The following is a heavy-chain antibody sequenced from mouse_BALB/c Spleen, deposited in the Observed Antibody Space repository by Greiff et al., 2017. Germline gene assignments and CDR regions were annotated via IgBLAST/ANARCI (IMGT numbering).Heavy chain of an antibody. D-gene: IGHD2-4*01. CDR3: AREITTGY. V-gene: IGHV1S81*02. J-gene: IGHJ2*01. CDR2: INPSNGRT. Sequence: VQLQQPGAELVKPGASVKLSCKASGYTFTSYWMHWVKQRPGQGLEWIGEINPSNGRTNYNEKFKSKATLTVDKSSSTAYMQLSSLTSEDSAVYYCAREITTGYWGQGTTLTVSS. CDR1: GYTFTSYW.